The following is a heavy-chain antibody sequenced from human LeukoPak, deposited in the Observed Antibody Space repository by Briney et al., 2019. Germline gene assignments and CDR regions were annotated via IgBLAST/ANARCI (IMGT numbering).Heavy chain of an antibody. CDR2: ISGSGGST. CDR1: GFTFSSYA. D-gene: IGHD5-24*01. CDR3: ANSQNSRDVPLDAFDI. V-gene: IGHV3-23*01. J-gene: IGHJ3*02. Sequence: GGSLRLSCAASGFTFSSYAMSWVRQAPGKGLERVSAISGSGGSTYYADSVKGRFTISRDNSKNTLYLQMNSLRAEDTAVYYCANSQNSRDVPLDAFDIWGQGTMVTVSS.